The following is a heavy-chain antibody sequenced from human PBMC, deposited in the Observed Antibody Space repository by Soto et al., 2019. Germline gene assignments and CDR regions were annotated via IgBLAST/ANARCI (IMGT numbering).Heavy chain of an antibody. CDR2: INKSGSST. CDR1: GFTFSSYA. D-gene: IGHD2-2*01. J-gene: IGHJ6*02. CDR3: TTENIVVVPGAHYYYNYGMDV. V-gene: IGHV3-23*01. Sequence: GGSLRLSCAASGFTFSSYAMSWVRQAPGKGLEWVSDINKSGSSTHYADSVEGRFTISRDDSKNTLSLQMNSLKTEDTAVYYRTTENIVVVPGAHYYYNYGMDVWGQGTTVTVSS.